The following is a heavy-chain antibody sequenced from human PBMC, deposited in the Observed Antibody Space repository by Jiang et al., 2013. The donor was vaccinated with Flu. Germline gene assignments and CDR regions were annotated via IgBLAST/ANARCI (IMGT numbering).Heavy chain of an antibody. Sequence: PGLVKPSETLSLTCIVSGGSISSTTHYWGWIRQPPGKGLEWIGSIYYSGSTYYNPSLKSRVTISVDTSKNQFSLKLSSVTAADTAVYYCAIGSAVTTNYFYYYGMDVWGQGTTVTVSS. D-gene: IGHD4-17*01. J-gene: IGHJ6*02. V-gene: IGHV4-39*01. CDR3: AIGSAVTTNYFYYYGMDV. CDR2: IYYSGST. CDR1: GGSISSTTHY.